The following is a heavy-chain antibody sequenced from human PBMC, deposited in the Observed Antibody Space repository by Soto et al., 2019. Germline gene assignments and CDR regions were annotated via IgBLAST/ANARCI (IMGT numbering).Heavy chain of an antibody. Sequence: GGSLRLSCAASGFTFSDYYMSWIRQAPGKGLEWVSYFSNSGSTMFYADSVKGRFTISRDNAKNSVYLHMHSLRAEDTAVYYCARDAGSGDHDRGYHYAFDYSGPGTLVTVSS. CDR1: GFTFSDYY. V-gene: IGHV3-11*01. D-gene: IGHD3-22*01. J-gene: IGHJ4*02. CDR3: ARDAGSGDHDRGYHYAFDY. CDR2: FSNSGSTM.